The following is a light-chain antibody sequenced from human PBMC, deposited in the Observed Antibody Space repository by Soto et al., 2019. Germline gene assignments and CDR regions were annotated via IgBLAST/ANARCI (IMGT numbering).Light chain of an antibody. V-gene: IGKV3-15*01. J-gene: IGKJ1*01. Sequence: EIVMTQSPATLSVSPGERATLSCRASQSVSSNLAWYQQKPGQAPRLLIYGASTRATGIPARFSGSGSGTGFTLTISSLQSEGFAVYYCQQYNNWPRTFGQGTKVEIK. CDR3: QQYNNWPRT. CDR2: GAS. CDR1: QSVSSN.